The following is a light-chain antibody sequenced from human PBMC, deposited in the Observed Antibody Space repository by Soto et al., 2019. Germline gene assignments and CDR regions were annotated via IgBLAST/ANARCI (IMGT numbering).Light chain of an antibody. CDR2: ENN. CDR1: SSNIGNNY. CDR3: GTWDSSLSAAGV. J-gene: IGLJ1*01. V-gene: IGLV1-51*02. Sequence: QSVLTQPPSVSAAPGQKVPISCSGSSSNIGNNYVSWYQQLPGTAPKLLIYENNKRPSGIPDRFSGSKSGTSATLGITGLQTGDEADYYCGTWDSSLSAAGVFGTGTKVTVL.